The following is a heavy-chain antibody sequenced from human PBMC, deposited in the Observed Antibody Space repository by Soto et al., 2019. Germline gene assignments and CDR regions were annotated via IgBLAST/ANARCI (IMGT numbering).Heavy chain of an antibody. CDR3: AKGTHGSSSPYYYSGMDV. Sequence: PGGSLRLSCAASGFTFSSYAMTWVRQAPGKGLEWVSVVSASGGTTYYADSVKGRFSISRDSSKNTLYLQMNSLRAEDTAVYYCAKGTHGSSSPYYYSGMDVWGQGTTVTVSS. D-gene: IGHD6-6*01. J-gene: IGHJ6*02. V-gene: IGHV3-23*01. CDR2: VSASGGTT. CDR1: GFTFSSYA.